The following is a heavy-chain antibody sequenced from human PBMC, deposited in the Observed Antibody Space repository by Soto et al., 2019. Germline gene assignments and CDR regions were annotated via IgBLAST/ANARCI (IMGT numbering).Heavy chain of an antibody. CDR3: TTGARGYCSSTSCYRAVYFDY. CDR1: GFTFGNAW. J-gene: IGHJ4*02. D-gene: IGHD2-2*02. Sequence: EVQLVESGGGLVKPGGSFRLSCAASGFTFGNAWMSWVRQAQGKGLGGVGGIKTKTDGGTTDYAAPVKGRFTISRDDSKNTLYLQMNSLKTEDTAVYYCTTGARGYCSSTSCYRAVYFDYWGQGTLVTVSS. V-gene: IGHV3-15*01. CDR2: IKTKTDGGTT.